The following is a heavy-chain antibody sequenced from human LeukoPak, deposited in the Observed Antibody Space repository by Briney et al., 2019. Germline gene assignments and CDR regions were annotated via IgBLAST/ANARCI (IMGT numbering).Heavy chain of an antibody. CDR1: GVTLSNYA. J-gene: IGHJ4*02. V-gene: IGHV1-69*13. CDR3: ARGRALGD. Sequence: SVKVSCKASGVTLSNYAINWVRQAPGQGLEWMGGIIPIFGTANYAQKFQGRVTITADESTSTAYMELSSLRSEDTAVYYCARGRALGDWGQGTLVTVSS. D-gene: IGHD3-10*01. CDR2: IIPIFGTA.